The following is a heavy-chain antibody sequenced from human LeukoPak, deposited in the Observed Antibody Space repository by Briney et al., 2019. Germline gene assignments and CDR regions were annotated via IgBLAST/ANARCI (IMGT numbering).Heavy chain of an antibody. J-gene: IGHJ4*02. V-gene: IGHV4-34*01. Sequence: SETLSLTCAVYGGSFSGYYWSWIRQPPGKGLEWIGEINHSGSTNYNPSPKSRVTISVDTSKNQFSLKLSSVTAADTAVYYCARGRTTMVRGVLRALVDYWGQGTLVTVSS. D-gene: IGHD3-10*01. CDR2: INHSGST. CDR1: GGSFSGYY. CDR3: ARGRTTMVRGVLRALVDY.